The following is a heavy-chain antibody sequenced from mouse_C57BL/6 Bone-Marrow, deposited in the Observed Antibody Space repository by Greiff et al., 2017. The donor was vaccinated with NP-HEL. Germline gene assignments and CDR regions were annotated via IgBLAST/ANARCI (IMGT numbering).Heavy chain of an antibody. CDR1: GFTFSSYT. CDR2: ISGGGGNT. V-gene: IGHV5-9*01. J-gene: IGHJ4*01. CDR3: ARHHYGYYAMDY. D-gene: IGHD1-1*01. Sequence: EVHLVESGGGLVKPGGSLKLSCAASGFTFSSYTMSWVRQTPEKRLEWVATISGGGGNTYYPDSVKGRFTISRDNAKNTLYLQMSSLRSEDTALYYCARHHYGYYAMDYWGQGTSVTVSS.